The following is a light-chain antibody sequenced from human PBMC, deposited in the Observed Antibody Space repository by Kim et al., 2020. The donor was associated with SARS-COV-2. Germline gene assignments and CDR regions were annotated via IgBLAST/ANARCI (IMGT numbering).Light chain of an antibody. CDR2: DAS. CDR1: QDISTK. V-gene: IGKV1-33*01. CDR3: QQFDDMPLT. Sequence: ASVGDRVNLACQASQDISTKLNWEQQRPGKAPKVLIYDASTLEAGVPSRFSGSGYGTEFTFTISSLQPEDVATYYCQQFDDMPLTFGGGTKVDIK. J-gene: IGKJ4*01.